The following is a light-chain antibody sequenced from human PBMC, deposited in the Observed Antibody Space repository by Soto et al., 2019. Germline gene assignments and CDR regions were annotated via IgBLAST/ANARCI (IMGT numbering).Light chain of an antibody. CDR2: GAS. CDR1: QTLDSMV. CDR3: QQYVSFPLT. V-gene: IGKV3-20*01. J-gene: IGKJ4*02. Sequence: EIVMTQSPASLSVSPGERATLSCRASQTLDSMVAWYQQKPGQAPRLLIHGASNRATGIPDRFSGRGSGTDFTLTISRLEPEDFAVYYCQQYVSFPLTFGGGTKVDIK.